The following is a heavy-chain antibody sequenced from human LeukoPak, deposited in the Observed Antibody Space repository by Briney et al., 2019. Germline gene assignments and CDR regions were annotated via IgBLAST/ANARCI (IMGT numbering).Heavy chain of an antibody. CDR2: IKSKTDGGTT. CDR3: AREPPSLLWFGSFDY. V-gene: IGHV3-15*01. CDR1: GFTFSNAW. D-gene: IGHD3-10*01. Sequence: PGGSLRLSCAASGFTFSNAWMSWVRQAPGKGLEWVGRIKSKTDGGTTDYAAPVKGRFTISRDDSKNTLYLQMNSLRAEDTAVYYCAREPPSLLWFGSFDYRGQGTLVTVSS. J-gene: IGHJ4*02.